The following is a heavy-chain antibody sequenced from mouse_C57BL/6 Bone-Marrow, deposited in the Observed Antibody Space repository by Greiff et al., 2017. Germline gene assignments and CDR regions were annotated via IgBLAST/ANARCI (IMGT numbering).Heavy chain of an antibody. V-gene: IGHV1-39*01. J-gene: IGHJ4*01. CDR1: GYSFTDYN. CDR3: ARGYDYDCAMDN. D-gene: IGHD2-4*01. CDR2: INPNYGTT. Sequence: VHVKQSGPELVKPGASVKISCKASGYSFTDYNMNWVKQSNGKSLEWIGVINPNYGTTSYNQKFKGKATLTVDQSSSTAYMQLNSLASEDSAVYYCARGYDYDCAMDNWYQGTSVSVSS.